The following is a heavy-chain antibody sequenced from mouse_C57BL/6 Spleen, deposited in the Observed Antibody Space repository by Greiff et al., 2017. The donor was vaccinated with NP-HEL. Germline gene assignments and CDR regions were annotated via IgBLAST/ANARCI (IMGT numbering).Heavy chain of an antibody. D-gene: IGHD2-1*01. CDR2: ISNGGGST. Sequence: EVMLVESGGGLVQPGGSLKLSCAASGFTFSDYYMYWVRQTPEKRLEWVAYISNGGGSTYYPDTVKGRFTISRDNAKNTLYLQMSRLKSEDTAMYYCARPYGNYPSYWYFDVWGTGTTVTVSS. V-gene: IGHV5-12*01. CDR1: GFTFSDYY. J-gene: IGHJ1*03. CDR3: ARPYGNYPSYWYFDV.